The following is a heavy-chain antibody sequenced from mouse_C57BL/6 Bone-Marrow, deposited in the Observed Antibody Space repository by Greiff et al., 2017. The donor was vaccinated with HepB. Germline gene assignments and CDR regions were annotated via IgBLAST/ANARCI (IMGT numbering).Heavy chain of an antibody. D-gene: IGHD2-2*01. CDR3: ARRDYGYDEDYFDY. CDR1: GYTFTNYW. CDR2: IYPGGGYT. V-gene: IGHV1-63*01. Sequence: VQLVESGAELVRPGTSVKMSCKASGYTFTNYWIGWAKQRPGHGLEWIGDIYPGGGYTNYNEKFKGKATLTADKSSSTAYMQFSSLTSEDSAIYYCARRDYGYDEDYFDYWGQGTTLTVSS. J-gene: IGHJ2*01.